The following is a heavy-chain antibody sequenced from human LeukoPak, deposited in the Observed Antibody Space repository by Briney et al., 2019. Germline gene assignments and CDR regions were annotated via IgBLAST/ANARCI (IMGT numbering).Heavy chain of an antibody. CDR1: GYSISSGYY. CDR2: IYHSGSS. V-gene: IGHV4-38-2*02. J-gene: IGHJ4*02. D-gene: IGHD3-16*02. CDR3: ARLSPPY. Sequence: KPSETLSLTCTISGYSISSGYYWGWIRQPPGKGLEWIGSIYHSGSSYYNPSLKSRVTISVDTSKNQFSLKLSSVTAADTAVYYCARLSPPYWGQGTLVTVSS.